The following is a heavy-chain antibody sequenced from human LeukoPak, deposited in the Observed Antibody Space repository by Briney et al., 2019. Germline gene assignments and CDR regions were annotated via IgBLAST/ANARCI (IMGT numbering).Heavy chain of an antibody. D-gene: IGHD3-22*01. Sequence: SVKVSCKASGGTFSSYAISWVRQAPGQGLEWMGRIIPILGIANYAQKFQGRVTITADKSTSTAYMELSSLRSEDTAVYYCARAPYDSSGYYAWYFDYWGQGTLVTVSS. CDR2: IIPILGIA. V-gene: IGHV1-69*04. CDR1: GGTFSSYA. CDR3: ARAPYDSSGYYAWYFDY. J-gene: IGHJ4*02.